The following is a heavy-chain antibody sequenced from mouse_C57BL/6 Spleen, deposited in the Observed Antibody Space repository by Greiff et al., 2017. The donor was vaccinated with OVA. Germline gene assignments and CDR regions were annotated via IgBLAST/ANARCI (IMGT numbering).Heavy chain of an antibody. CDR1: GYTFTSYW. Sequence: QVQLQQPGAELVRPGSSVKLSCKASGYTFTSYWMHWVKQRPIQGLEWIGNIDPSDSETHYNQKFKDKATLTVDKSSSTAYMQLSSLTSEDSAVYYCARRGDYADCDYWGQGTTLTVSS. V-gene: IGHV1-52*01. CDR3: ARRGDYADCDY. J-gene: IGHJ2*01. D-gene: IGHD2-4*01. CDR2: IDPSDSET.